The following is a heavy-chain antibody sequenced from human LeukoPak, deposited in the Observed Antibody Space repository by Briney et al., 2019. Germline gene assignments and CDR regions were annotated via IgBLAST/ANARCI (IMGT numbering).Heavy chain of an antibody. CDR1: GGTFSSYA. J-gene: IGHJ4*02. CDR3: ASSPYSSGFAYYFDY. V-gene: IGHV1-69*13. Sequence: SVKVSCKASGGTFSSYAISWVRQAPGQGLEWMGGIIPIFDTANYAQKFQGRVTITADESTSTAYMELSSLRSEDTAVYYCASSPYSSGFAYYFDYWGQGTLVTVSS. CDR2: IIPIFDTA. D-gene: IGHD6-19*01.